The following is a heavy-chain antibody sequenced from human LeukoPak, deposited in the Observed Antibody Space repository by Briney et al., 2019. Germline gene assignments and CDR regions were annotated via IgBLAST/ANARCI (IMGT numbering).Heavy chain of an antibody. Sequence: GGSLRPSCAASGFTFSSYAMSWVRQAPGKGLEWVSAISGSGGSTYYADSVKGRFTISRDNSKNTLYLQMNSLRAEDTAVYYCAKRLDYGGAFDIWGQGTMVTVSS. CDR3: AKRLDYGGAFDI. D-gene: IGHD4-23*01. CDR1: GFTFSSYA. J-gene: IGHJ3*02. CDR2: ISGSGGST. V-gene: IGHV3-23*01.